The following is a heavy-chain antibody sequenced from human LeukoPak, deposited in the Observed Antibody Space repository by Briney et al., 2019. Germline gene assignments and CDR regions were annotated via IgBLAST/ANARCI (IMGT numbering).Heavy chain of an antibody. CDR3: ARTGYDFWSAPFPPDY. Sequence: GGSLRLSCAASGFTFSSYAMSWVRQALGKGLEWVSAISGSGGSTYYADSVKGRFTISRDNSKNTLYLQMNSLRAEDTAVYYCARTGYDFWSAPFPPDYWGQGTLVTVSS. J-gene: IGHJ4*02. CDR1: GFTFSSYA. V-gene: IGHV3-23*01. CDR2: ISGSGGST. D-gene: IGHD3-3*01.